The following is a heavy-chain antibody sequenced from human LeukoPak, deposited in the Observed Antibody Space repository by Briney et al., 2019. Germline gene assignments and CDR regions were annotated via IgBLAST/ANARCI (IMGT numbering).Heavy chain of an antibody. CDR1: GYTLTSYG. J-gene: IGHJ5*02. CDR2: ISAYNGNT. CDR3: ARVMLSSITYDP. Sequence: ASVKVSCKASGYTLTSYGISWVRQAPGQGLEWMGWISAYNGNTNYAQKLQGRVTMTTDTSTSTAYLELRSLRSDDTAVYYCARVMLSSITYDPWGQGTLVTVSS. D-gene: IGHD3-10*01. V-gene: IGHV1-18*01.